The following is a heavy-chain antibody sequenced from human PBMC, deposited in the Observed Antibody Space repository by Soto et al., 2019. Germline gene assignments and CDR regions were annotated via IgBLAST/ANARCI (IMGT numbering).Heavy chain of an antibody. CDR1: GFTFSSYA. J-gene: IGHJ4*02. CDR3: AAPLGYSSSWYGFGDY. Sequence: GGSLRLSCAASGFTFSSYAMHWVRQAPGKGLEWVAVISYDGSNKYYADSVKGRFTISRDNSKNTLYLQMNSLRAEDTAVYYCAAPLGYSSSWYGFGDYWGRGTLVTVSS. D-gene: IGHD6-13*01. V-gene: IGHV3-30-3*01. CDR2: ISYDGSNK.